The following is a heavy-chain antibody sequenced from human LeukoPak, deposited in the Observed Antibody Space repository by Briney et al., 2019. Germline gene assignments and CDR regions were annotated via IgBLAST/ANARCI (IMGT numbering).Heavy chain of an antibody. CDR2: INHSGST. CDR3: ARGWVWPDV. J-gene: IGHJ6*02. Sequence: SETLSLTCAVYGGSFSGYYWSWIRQPPGKGPEWIGEINHSGSTNYNPSLKSRVTISVDTSKDQFSLKLSSVTAADTAVYYCARGWVWPDVWGQGTTVTVSS. V-gene: IGHV4-34*01. CDR1: GGSFSGYY. D-gene: IGHD6-13*01.